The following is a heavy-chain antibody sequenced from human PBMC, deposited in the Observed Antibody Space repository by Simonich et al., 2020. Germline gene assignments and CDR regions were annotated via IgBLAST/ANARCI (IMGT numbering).Heavy chain of an antibody. J-gene: IGHJ3*02. Sequence: GGGLVQPGGSLRLSCAASGFTFSSYAMSWVRQAPGKGLEGVSVIMGSGGSTYYADSVKGRFTISRDNSKNTLYLQMNSLRAEDTAVYYCAKDLGERITMIVVVIDAFDIWGQGTMVTVSS. CDR1: GFTFSSYA. V-gene: IGHV3-23*01. CDR2: IMGSGGST. D-gene: IGHD3-22*01. CDR3: AKDLGERITMIVVVIDAFDI.